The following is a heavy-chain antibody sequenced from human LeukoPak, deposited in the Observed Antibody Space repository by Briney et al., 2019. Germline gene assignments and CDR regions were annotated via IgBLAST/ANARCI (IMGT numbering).Heavy chain of an antibody. V-gene: IGHV4-4*07. CDR1: GGSLSSHF. CDR3: ARHSQPYRGLEH. D-gene: IGHD1-14*01. Sequence: PSETLSLTCNVSGGSLSSHFWTWIRQPAGKGLEWIGRIYIGGTNNYNPSLKSRVAMSVDTSKDQFYLNLSSVTAADTAVYYCARHSQPYRGLEHWGQGTLVTVSS. CDR2: IYIGGTN. J-gene: IGHJ4*02.